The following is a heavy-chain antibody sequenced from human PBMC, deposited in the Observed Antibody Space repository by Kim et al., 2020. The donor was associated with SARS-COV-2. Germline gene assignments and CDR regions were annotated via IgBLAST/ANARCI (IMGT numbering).Heavy chain of an antibody. J-gene: IGHJ6*02. Sequence: GGSLRLSCAASGFTFSSYSMNWVRQAPGKGLEWVSSISSTSSYIYYADLVKGRFTISRDNAKNSLYLQMNSLRAEDTAVYYCARGGVSGTRPYYYYMDVWGQGTTVTVSS. CDR1: GFTFSSYS. CDR2: ISSTSSYI. D-gene: IGHD6-19*01. CDR3: ARGGVSGTRPYYYYMDV. V-gene: IGHV3-21*01.